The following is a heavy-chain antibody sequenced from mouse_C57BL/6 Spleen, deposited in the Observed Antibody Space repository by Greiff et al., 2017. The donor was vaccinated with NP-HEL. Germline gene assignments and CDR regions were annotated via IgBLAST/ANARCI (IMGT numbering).Heavy chain of an antibody. Sequence: EVQLQESGTVLARPGASVKMSCKTSGYTFTSYWMHWVKQRPGQGLEWIGAIYPGNSDTSYNQKFKGKAKLTAVTSASTAYMELSSLTNEDSAVYYCTSYYGSSYVWYFDVWGTGTTVTVSS. CDR3: TSYYGSSYVWYFDV. CDR1: GYTFTSYW. J-gene: IGHJ1*03. D-gene: IGHD1-1*01. V-gene: IGHV1-5*01. CDR2: IYPGNSDT.